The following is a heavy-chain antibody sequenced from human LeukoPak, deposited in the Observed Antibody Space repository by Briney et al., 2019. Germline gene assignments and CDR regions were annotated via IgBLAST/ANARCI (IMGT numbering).Heavy chain of an antibody. V-gene: IGHV4-59*01. CDR3: ATYSTGFDI. J-gene: IGHJ3*02. Sequence: PSETLSLTCTVSGGSISSYYWSWIRQPPEKGLEWIGYTHYSGTTNYNPSLKSRVSISIDTSKSQFSLKLSSVTAADTAVYYCATYSTGFDIWGQGTVVTVSS. CDR1: GGSISSYY. CDR2: THYSGTT. D-gene: IGHD6-19*01.